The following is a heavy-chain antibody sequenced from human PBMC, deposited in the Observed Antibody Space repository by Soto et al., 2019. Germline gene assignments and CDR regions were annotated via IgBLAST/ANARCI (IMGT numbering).Heavy chain of an antibody. V-gene: IGHV4-39*01. CDR1: GDSISSRSYY. J-gene: IGHJ4*02. CDR3: ARGANFDY. D-gene: IGHD3-16*01. Sequence: SETLSLTCTVTGDSISSRSYYWGWIRQPPGKGLEWIGSIYYSGSTYYNPSLKSRVTISVDTSKNQFSLKLSSVTAADTAVYYCARGANFDYWGQGTLVTVSS. CDR2: IYYSGST.